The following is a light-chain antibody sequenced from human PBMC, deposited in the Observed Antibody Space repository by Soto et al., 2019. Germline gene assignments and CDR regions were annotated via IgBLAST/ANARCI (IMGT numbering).Light chain of an antibody. Sequence: QSVLTQPASVSGSPGQSITISCTGTSSDVGGYNYVSWYQQHPGKAPRLMIYVVSNRPSGVSDRFSGSKSGNTASLTISGLQAEDEADYYCSSFTSSSTNVFGTGTKLTVL. CDR3: SSFTSSSTNV. J-gene: IGLJ1*01. V-gene: IGLV2-14*01. CDR2: VVS. CDR1: SSDVGGYNY.